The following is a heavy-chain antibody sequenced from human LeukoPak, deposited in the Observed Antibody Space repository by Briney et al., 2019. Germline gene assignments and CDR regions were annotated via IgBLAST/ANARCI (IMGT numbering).Heavy chain of an antibody. CDR3: AKASLGYCSRTRCPAPDY. D-gene: IGHD2-2*01. Sequence: GRSLRLSCTASGFTFSTYAMHWVRQAPGKGLEWVAVISYDGSNTYYADSVKGRFTISRDNSKNTLFLQMNSLTTEDTAVYSCAKASLGYCSRTRCPAPDYWGQGTLVTVSS. CDR2: ISYDGSNT. CDR1: GFTFSTYA. J-gene: IGHJ4*02. V-gene: IGHV3-30*18.